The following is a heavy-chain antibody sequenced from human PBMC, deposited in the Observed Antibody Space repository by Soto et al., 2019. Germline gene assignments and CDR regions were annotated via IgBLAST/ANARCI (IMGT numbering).Heavy chain of an antibody. V-gene: IGHV1-2*04. J-gene: IGHJ6*02. Sequence: QVHLVQSGAEVKKPGASVRVSCKASGYTFNEYYVHWVRQAPGQGLEWMGWINPNSGGTNFAQKFQGWVTMTSDTSINTAYLELRRLRSAATAVYYCATRIDAGVDYYYGKDVWGQGTTVTVSS. CDR2: INPNSGGT. CDR1: GYTFNEYY. CDR3: ATRIDAGVDYYYGKDV. D-gene: IGHD2-15*01.